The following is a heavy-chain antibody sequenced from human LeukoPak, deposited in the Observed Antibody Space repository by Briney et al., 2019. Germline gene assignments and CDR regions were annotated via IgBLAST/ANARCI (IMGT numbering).Heavy chain of an antibody. CDR2: MNPNSGNT. V-gene: IGHV1-8*01. Sequence: ASVKVSCKASGYTFTSYDINWVRQATGQGLEWMGWMNPNSGNTGYAQKFQGRVTMTRNTSISTAYMELSSLRSEDTAVYYCARGVGYCSSTSCSLRYYYYYYMDVWGKGTTVTVSS. CDR3: ARGVGYCSSTSCSLRYYYYYYMDV. D-gene: IGHD2-2*01. J-gene: IGHJ6*03. CDR1: GYTFTSYD.